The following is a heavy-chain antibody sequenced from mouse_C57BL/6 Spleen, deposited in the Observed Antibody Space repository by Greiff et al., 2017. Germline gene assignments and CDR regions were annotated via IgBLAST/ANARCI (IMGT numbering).Heavy chain of an antibody. J-gene: IGHJ4*01. CDR1: GYTFTDYY. V-gene: IGHV1-26*01. CDR2: INPNNGGT. CDR3: ARTPYSIHYYAMDY. Sequence: EVQLQQSGPELVKPGASVKISCKASGYTFTDYYMNWVKQSHGKSLEWIGDINPNNGGTSYNQKFKGKATLTVDKSSSTAYMELRSLTSEDSAVYYCARTPYSIHYYAMDYWGQGTSVTVSS. D-gene: IGHD2-5*01.